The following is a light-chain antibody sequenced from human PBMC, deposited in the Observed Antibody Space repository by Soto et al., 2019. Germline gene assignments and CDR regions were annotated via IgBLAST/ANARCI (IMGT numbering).Light chain of an antibody. CDR3: QQYGGSPRP. CDR2: GAS. V-gene: IGKV3-20*01. J-gene: IGKJ1*01. Sequence: EILITQSAATMSSYPLEGSTLSFRASQSVSSKLAWYQQKRGQAPRLLIHGASNRATGIPDRFSGSGSGTDFTLTITRLEPEDFAVYYCQQYGGSPRPFGQGTNVDI. CDR1: QSVSSK.